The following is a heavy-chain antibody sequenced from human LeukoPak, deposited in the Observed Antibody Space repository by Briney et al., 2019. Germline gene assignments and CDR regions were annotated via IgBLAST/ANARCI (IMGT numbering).Heavy chain of an antibody. D-gene: IGHD6-19*01. CDR2: IYYSGST. V-gene: IGHV4-4*02. CDR1: GGSISSSNW. Sequence: SETLSLTCAVSGGSISSSNWWNWVRQSPGKGLEWIGEIYYSGSTNYNSSLKSRVSISLDKSKKQFSLKLSSVTAADTAVYYCARLSAVAGNWASDYWGQGTLVTVSS. J-gene: IGHJ4*02. CDR3: ARLSAVAGNWASDY.